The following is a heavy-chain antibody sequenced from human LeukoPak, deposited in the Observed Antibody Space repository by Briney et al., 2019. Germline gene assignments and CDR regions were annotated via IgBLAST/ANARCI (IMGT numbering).Heavy chain of an antibody. Sequence: GGSLRLSCAASGFTFSSYSMIWVRQAPGEGLEWVSSISSSGTYMHYVDSVKGRFTISRDNAKESLYLQMNSLRAEDTAVYYCARGRDWNYVENDYWGQGTLVTVPS. CDR3: ARGRDWNYVENDY. CDR2: ISSSGTYM. J-gene: IGHJ4*02. D-gene: IGHD1-7*01. CDR1: GFTFSSYS. V-gene: IGHV3-21*01.